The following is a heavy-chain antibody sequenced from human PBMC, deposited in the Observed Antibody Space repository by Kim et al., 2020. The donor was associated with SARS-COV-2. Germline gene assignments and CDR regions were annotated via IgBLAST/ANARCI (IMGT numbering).Heavy chain of an antibody. J-gene: IGHJ3*02. Sequence: GGSLRLSCAASGFTFSSYAMHWVRKAPGKGLEYVSAISSNGGSTYYANSVKGRFTISRDNSKNTLYLQMGSLRAEDMAVYYCASDEKPQLWREVPNSAFDIWGQGTMVTVSS. CDR3: ASDEKPQLWREVPNSAFDI. V-gene: IGHV3-64*01. D-gene: IGHD5-18*01. CDR2: ISSNGGST. CDR1: GFTFSSYA.